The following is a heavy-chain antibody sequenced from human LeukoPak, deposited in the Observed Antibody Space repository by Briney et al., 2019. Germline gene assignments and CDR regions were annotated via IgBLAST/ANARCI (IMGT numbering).Heavy chain of an antibody. J-gene: IGHJ4*02. CDR2: ISYDGSNK. CDR3: AKDRSILAAAGFDY. CDR1: GFTFSSYG. V-gene: IGHV3-30*18. Sequence: PGGSLRLSCAASGFTFSSYGMHWVRQAPGKGLEWVAVISYDGSNKYYADSVKGRFTISRDNSKNTLYLQMNSLRAEDTAVYYCAKDRSILAAAGFDYWGQGTLVTVSS. D-gene: IGHD6-13*01.